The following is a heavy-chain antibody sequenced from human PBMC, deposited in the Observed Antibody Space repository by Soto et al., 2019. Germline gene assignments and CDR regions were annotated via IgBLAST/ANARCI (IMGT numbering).Heavy chain of an antibody. CDR3: VRDQGIPVTA. CDR2: IDSDGRT. Sequence: EVQLVESGGGLIQPGGSLRLSCEAPGFPAITNTMSWVRKAQGKGLEWTSVIDSDGRTSYAESVKGRFPISRDTSKNTVYLQMNSLRAEDTAMYYCVRDQGIPVTAWGQGTLVTVSS. CDR1: GFPAITNT. V-gene: IGHV3-53*01. J-gene: IGHJ4*02. D-gene: IGHD6-19*01.